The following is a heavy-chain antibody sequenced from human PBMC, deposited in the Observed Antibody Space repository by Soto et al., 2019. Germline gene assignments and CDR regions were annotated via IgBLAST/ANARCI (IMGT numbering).Heavy chain of an antibody. CDR3: ASATTFNYYYYGMDV. D-gene: IGHD1-26*01. CDR2: IYHSGTT. V-gene: IGHV4-4*02. CDR1: GGSISTNNW. Sequence: PSETLSLTCAVSGGSISTNNWWSWVRQPPGRGLEWIGEIYHSGTTNYNPSFKSRVTISLDKSKNQFSLKLTSVTDADTAVYYCASATTFNYYYYGMDVWGQGTTVTVSS. J-gene: IGHJ6*02.